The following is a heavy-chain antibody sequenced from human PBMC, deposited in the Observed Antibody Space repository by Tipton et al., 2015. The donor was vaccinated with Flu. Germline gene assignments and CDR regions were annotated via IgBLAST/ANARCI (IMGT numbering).Heavy chain of an antibody. CDR3: AAEPHSYYYAMDV. Sequence: TLSLTCSVSGGSISSSSSYWGWIRQPPGKGLEWIGSIHYDGNTYYNPSLKSRVTISLDTSKNQFSLKLSSVTAADTAVYYCAAEPHSYYYAMDVWGQGTTVTVSS. CDR2: IHYDGNT. V-gene: IGHV4-39*07. CDR1: GGSISSSSSY. J-gene: IGHJ6*02.